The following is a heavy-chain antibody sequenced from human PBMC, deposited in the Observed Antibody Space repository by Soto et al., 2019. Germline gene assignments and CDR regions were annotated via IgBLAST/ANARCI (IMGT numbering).Heavy chain of an antibody. CDR1: GFPFTNAW. CDR3: TTDWFDSSGYYAY. J-gene: IGHJ4*02. Sequence: EVQLVESGGGLVKPGGSLRLSCAASGFPFTNAWMNWVRQAPGKGLEWVGRIKSTSDGGTTDYAAPVKGRFTVSRDDSSYTVYLQINSLKTEDTAVYYCTTDWFDSSGYYAYWGQGTLVSVSS. CDR2: IKSTSDGGTT. D-gene: IGHD3-22*01. V-gene: IGHV3-15*01.